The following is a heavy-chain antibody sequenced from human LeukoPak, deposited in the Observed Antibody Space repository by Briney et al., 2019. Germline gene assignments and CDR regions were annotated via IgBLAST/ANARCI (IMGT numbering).Heavy chain of an antibody. CDR2: IYYSGST. CDR3: ARDLGYSYDYYYYYYMDV. V-gene: IGHV4-39*07. CDR1: GGSISSSSYY. D-gene: IGHD5-18*01. Sequence: PSETLSLTCTVSGGSISSSSYYWGWIRQPPGKGLEWIGSIYYSGSTYYNPSLKSRVTISVDTSKNQFSLKLSSVTAADTAVYYCARDLGYSYDYYYYYYMDVWGKGTTVTVSS. J-gene: IGHJ6*03.